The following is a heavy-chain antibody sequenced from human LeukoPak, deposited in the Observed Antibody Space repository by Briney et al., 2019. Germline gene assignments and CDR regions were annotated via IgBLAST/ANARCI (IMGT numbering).Heavy chain of an antibody. CDR2: INPSGGST. D-gene: IGHD3-10*01. CDR1: GYTFTSYY. Sequence: GASVKVSCKASGYTFTSYYKHWVRQAPGQGLEWMGIINPSGGSTSYAQKFQGRVTMTRDTSTSTVYMELSSLRSEDTAVYYCARGGDLLLWFGELLSNWGQGTLVTVSS. J-gene: IGHJ4*02. CDR3: ARGGDLLLWFGELLSN. V-gene: IGHV1-46*01.